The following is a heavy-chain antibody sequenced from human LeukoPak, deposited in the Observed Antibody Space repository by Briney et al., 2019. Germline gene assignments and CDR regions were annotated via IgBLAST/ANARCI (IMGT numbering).Heavy chain of an antibody. CDR2: IKSDGST. J-gene: IGHJ1*01. CDR1: GFTFSNYY. CDR3: ASAPSEIGGYYPEYFRP. V-gene: IGHV3-74*01. D-gene: IGHD3-22*01. Sequence: GGSLRLSCAASGFTFSNYYMNWVRQAPGKGLVWVSRIKSDGSTKYADSVKCRITIARDNAKNTLSLQMNSLRAEDTGVYSCASAPSEIGGYYPEYFRPWGQGTLVTVSS.